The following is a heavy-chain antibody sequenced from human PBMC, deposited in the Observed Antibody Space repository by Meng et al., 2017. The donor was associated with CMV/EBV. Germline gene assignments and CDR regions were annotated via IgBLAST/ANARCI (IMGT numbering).Heavy chain of an antibody. V-gene: IGHV3-33*01. CDR2: IWYVGSNK. Sequence: FPYRRSGMHWVRQAPGKGLGWVAVIWYVGSNKYYADSVKGRFTISRDNSKNTLYPQMNSLRAEDTAVYYCARDPYYYDSSGYYYVLDYWGQGTLVTVSS. J-gene: IGHJ4*02. CDR3: ARDPYYYDSSGYYYVLDY. CDR1: FPYRRSG. D-gene: IGHD3-22*01.